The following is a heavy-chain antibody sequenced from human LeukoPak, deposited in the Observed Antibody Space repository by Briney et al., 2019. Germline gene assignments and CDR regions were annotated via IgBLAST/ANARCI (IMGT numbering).Heavy chain of an antibody. CDR3: TKETSPY. CDR1: GFTFSNYA. Sequence: EGSLRLSCAASGFTFSNYAMSWVRQAPGKGLEWVSGISGRGSSTYYADSVKGRFTISRDNSKNTLYLQVNSLSAEDTAIYYCTKETSPYWGQGTLVTVSS. V-gene: IGHV3-23*01. J-gene: IGHJ4*02. D-gene: IGHD2-2*01. CDR2: ISGRGSST.